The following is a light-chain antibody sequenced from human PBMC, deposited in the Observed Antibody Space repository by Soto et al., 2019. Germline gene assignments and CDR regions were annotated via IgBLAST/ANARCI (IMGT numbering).Light chain of an antibody. Sequence: DIQMTQSPSSLSASVGDRVTITCQASQDSSNYLNWYQQKPGNAPKLLIYDASNLETGVPSRFSGSGSETDFTFPISSLQPEDIATYYCHQYDNLPYTFGQGTKLEIK. CDR1: QDSSNY. V-gene: IGKV1-33*01. CDR3: HQYDNLPYT. CDR2: DAS. J-gene: IGKJ2*01.